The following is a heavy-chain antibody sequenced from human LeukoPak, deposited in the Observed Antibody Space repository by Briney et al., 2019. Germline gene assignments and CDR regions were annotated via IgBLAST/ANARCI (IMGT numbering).Heavy chain of an antibody. CDR1: GYTFTSYY. V-gene: IGHV1-2*02. CDR2: INPNSGGT. J-gene: IGHJ5*02. CDR3: ARDSSRRYSNWFDP. Sequence: ASVKVSCKASGYTFTSYYMHWVRQAPGQGLEWMGWINPNSGGTNYAQKFQGRVTMTRDTSISTAYMELSRLRSDGTAVYYCARDSSRRYSNWFDPWGQGTLVTVSS. D-gene: IGHD6-13*01.